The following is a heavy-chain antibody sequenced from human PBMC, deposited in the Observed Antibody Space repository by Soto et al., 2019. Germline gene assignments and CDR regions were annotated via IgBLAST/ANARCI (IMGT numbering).Heavy chain of an antibody. CDR1: GFTFDDYA. V-gene: IGHV3-9*01. J-gene: IGHJ4*02. CDR3: AKDNGRYFDY. CDR2: ISWNSGSI. Sequence: DVQLVESGGGLVQPGRSLRLSCAASGFTFDDYAMHWVRQAPGKGLEWVSGISWNSGSIGYADSVKGRFTISRDNAKNSLYLQMNSLRAEDTALYYCAKDNGRYFDYWGQGTLVTVSS.